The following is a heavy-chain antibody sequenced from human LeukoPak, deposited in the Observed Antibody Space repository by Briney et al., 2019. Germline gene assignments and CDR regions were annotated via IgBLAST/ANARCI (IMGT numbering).Heavy chain of an antibody. V-gene: IGHV4-39*07. Sequence: SRVTISVDTSKNQFSLKLSSVTAADTAVYYCARDRYYYDSSARYFDYWGQGTLVTVSS. D-gene: IGHD3-22*01. J-gene: IGHJ4*02. CDR3: ARDRYYYDSSARYFDY.